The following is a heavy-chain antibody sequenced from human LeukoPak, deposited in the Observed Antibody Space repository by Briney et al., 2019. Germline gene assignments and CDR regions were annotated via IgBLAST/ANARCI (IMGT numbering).Heavy chain of an antibody. J-gene: IGHJ4*02. CDR2: IRYDATNK. CDR3: AKDKIWGEDYFDY. Sequence: PGGSLRLSCAASGFTFSNYGMHWVRRAPGKGLEWVAFIRYDATNKYYADSVKGRFTMSRDNSKNTLYLQMNSLRVEDTAVYYCAKDKIWGEDYFDYWGQGTLVTVSS. CDR1: GFTFSNYG. D-gene: IGHD3-16*01. V-gene: IGHV3-30*02.